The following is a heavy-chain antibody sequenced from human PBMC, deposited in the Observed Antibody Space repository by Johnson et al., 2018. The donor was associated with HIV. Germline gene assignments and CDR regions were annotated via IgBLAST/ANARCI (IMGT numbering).Heavy chain of an antibody. CDR2: ISYDGTNT. D-gene: IGHD6-13*01. V-gene: IGHV3-30*18. J-gene: IGHJ3*02. CDR3: ANDKGSSSWSGLDI. CDR1: DFTFSNNA. Sequence: QVQLVESGGGVVQPGRSLRLSCAASDFTFSNNAIHWVRQAPGKGLEWVAVISYDGTNTYYADSVRGRFTISRDNAKNTLYLQMNSLRAEDTALYYCANDKGSSSWSGLDIWGQGTMVTVSS.